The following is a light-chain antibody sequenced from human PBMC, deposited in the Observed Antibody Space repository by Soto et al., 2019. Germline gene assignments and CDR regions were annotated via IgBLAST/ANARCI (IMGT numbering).Light chain of an antibody. V-gene: IGKV3-15*01. CDR2: DTS. J-gene: IGKJ5*01. Sequence: EIVMTQSPGTLSVSPGGRATLSCRASQSVSNNYLAWYQQKPGQAPRLLIYDTSTRATGIPARFSGSGSGTEFTLTISSLQSEDFAVYYCQQYNNWPPITFGQGTRLEIK. CDR3: QQYNNWPPIT. CDR1: QSVSNN.